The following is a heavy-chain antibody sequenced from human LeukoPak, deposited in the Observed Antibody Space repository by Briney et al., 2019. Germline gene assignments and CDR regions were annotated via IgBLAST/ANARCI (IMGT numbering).Heavy chain of an antibody. V-gene: IGHV3-30-3*01. CDR3: ARDQGYGLDY. Sequence: GRSLRLSCAASGFTFSSYAMHWVLQAPGEGLEWVAVISYDGSNKYYADSVKGRFTISRDNSKNTLNLQMNSLRAEDTAVYYCARDQGYGLDYWGQGTLVTVSS. J-gene: IGHJ4*02. CDR2: ISYDGSNK. CDR1: GFTFSSYA. D-gene: IGHD5-18*01.